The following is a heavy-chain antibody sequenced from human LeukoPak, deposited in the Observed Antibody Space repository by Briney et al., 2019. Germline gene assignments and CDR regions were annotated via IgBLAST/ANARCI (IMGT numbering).Heavy chain of an antibody. D-gene: IGHD3-22*01. V-gene: IGHV5-51*01. CDR2: IYPGDSDT. J-gene: IGHJ3*02. CDR3: ARPVGPYYYDSSGYYNAFDI. CDR1: GYSFTNYW. Sequence: GESLKISCKGSGYSFTNYWIGWVRQMPGKGLEWMGIIYPGDSDTRYSPSFQGQVTISADKSISTAYLQWSSLKASDTAMYYCARPVGPYYYDSSGYYNAFDIWGQGTMVTVSS.